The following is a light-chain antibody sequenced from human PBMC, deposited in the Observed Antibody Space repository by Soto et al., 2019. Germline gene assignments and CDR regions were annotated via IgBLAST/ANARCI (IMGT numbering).Light chain of an antibody. Sequence: DIQMTQSPSILSGSVGDRVTITCRASQSIRSWLAWYQQKPGKAPKLLIYDAYSLESGVPSRFSGRRSGTEFTLTIAGLQPEDFATYYCQQYESYSPLTFGGGTKVEIK. CDR1: QSIRSW. V-gene: IGKV1-5*01. CDR3: QQYESYSPLT. J-gene: IGKJ4*01. CDR2: DAY.